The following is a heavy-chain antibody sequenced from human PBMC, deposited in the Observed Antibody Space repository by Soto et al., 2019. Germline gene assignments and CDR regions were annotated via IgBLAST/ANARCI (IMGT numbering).Heavy chain of an antibody. CDR1: GFTFSSYG. V-gene: IGHV3-33*01. CDR3: ARDLSLPYYYYYGMDV. CDR2: IWYDGSNK. J-gene: IGHJ6*02. Sequence: GGSLRLSCAASGFTFSSYGMHWVRQAPGKGLEWVAVIWYDGSNKYYADSVKGRFTISRDNSKNTLYLQMNSLRAEDTAVYYCARDLSLPYYYYYGMDVWGQGTTVTVSS.